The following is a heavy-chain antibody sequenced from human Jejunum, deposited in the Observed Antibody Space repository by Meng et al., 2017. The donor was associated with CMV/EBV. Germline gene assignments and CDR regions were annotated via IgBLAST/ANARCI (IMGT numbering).Heavy chain of an antibody. V-gene: IGHV3-23*01. CDR3: AKSLVDTAMDLDE. CDR2: IDSSDRT. Sequence: FPFSRFPLAWVRPAPGKGLEWVSTIDSSDRTYYADSVKGRFTISRDNSMNTLHLQMNSLRAEDTAVYYCAKSLVDTAMDLDEWSQETRVTVSS. J-gene: IGHJ4*02. CDR1: FPFSRFP. D-gene: IGHD5-18*01.